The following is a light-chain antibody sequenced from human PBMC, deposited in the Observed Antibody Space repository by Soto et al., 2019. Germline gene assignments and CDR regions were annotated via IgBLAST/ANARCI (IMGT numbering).Light chain of an antibody. J-gene: IGLJ2*01. Sequence: QSALTQPASVSGSPGQSISISCTGSSSDIGGYNLVSWYQHHPGQAPKLLISEVDKRPSGVSDRFSGSKSGNTASLTIAGLQAEDEADYYCSSYTSGSTLKLFGGGTKVTVL. CDR3: SSYTSGSTLKL. CDR2: EVD. V-gene: IGLV2-14*01. CDR1: SSDIGGYNL.